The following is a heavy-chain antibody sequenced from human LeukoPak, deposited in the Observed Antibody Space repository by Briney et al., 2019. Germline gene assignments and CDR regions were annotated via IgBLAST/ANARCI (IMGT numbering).Heavy chain of an antibody. J-gene: IGHJ4*02. D-gene: IGHD4-17*01. CDR2: IYYSGST. Sequence: SETLSLTCTVSGGSISSYYWSWIRQPPGKGLEWIGYIYYSGSTNYNPSLKSRVTISVDTSKNQFSLKLSSVTAADTAVYYCARYSVKAIDSGGQGPLVPVPS. V-gene: IGHV4-59*01. CDR3: ARYSVKAIDS. CDR1: GGSISSYY.